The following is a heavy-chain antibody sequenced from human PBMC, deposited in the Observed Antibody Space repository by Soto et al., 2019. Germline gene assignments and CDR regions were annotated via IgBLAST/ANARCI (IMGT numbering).Heavy chain of an antibody. V-gene: IGHV1-8*01. J-gene: IGHJ4*01. CDR1: GYSFTSYD. Sequence: QVQLVQSGAEVKKPGASVKVSCKASGYSFTSYDINWVRQASGQGLEWLGWMTPISGETGYAQKFQGRVSMTRDTSTSTAYVELSSLTYEDSAIYYCARNKWNTGDFHYWGHGTLVTVSS. CDR2: MTPISGET. CDR3: ARNKWNTGDFHY. D-gene: IGHD1-20*01.